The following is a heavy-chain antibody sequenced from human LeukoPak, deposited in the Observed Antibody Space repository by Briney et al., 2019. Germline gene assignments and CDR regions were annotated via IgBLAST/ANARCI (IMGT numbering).Heavy chain of an antibody. CDR3: ARESTVYCSSSLWPLDI. D-gene: IGHD6-6*01. CDR2: IYYSRST. Sequence: SETLSLTCTVSGGSINTYYRSWIRQPPGKGLEWVGYIYYSRSTKYNPYLKSRVTISVDTSKNQYSLKLSSVTAADTAMYYCARESTVYCSSSLWPLDIWGQGTMVTVSS. V-gene: IGHV4-59*01. CDR1: GGSINTYY. J-gene: IGHJ3*02.